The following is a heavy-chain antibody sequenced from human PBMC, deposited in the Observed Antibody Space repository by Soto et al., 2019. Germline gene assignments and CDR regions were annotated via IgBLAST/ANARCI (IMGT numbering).Heavy chain of an antibody. Sequence: SETLSLTCAVYGGSFSGYYWSWIRQPPGKGLEWIGEINHSGSTNYNPSLKSRVTISVDTSKNQFSLKLSSVTAADTAVYYCAREFVGATPSEYFQHWGQGTLVTVSS. CDR1: GGSFSGYY. CDR3: AREFVGATPSEYFQH. D-gene: IGHD1-26*01. V-gene: IGHV4-34*01. J-gene: IGHJ1*01. CDR2: INHSGST.